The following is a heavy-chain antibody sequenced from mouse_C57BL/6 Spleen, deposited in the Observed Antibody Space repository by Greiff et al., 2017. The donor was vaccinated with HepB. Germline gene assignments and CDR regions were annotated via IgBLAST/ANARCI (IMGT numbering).Heavy chain of an antibody. CDR2: IWTGGGT. CDR3: ARPYGSSLYAMDY. V-gene: IGHV2-9-1*01. D-gene: IGHD1-1*01. CDR1: GFSLTSYA. J-gene: IGHJ4*01. Sequence: VKLVESGPGLVAPSQSLSITCTVSGFSLTSYAISWVRQPPGKGLEWLGVIWTGGGTNYNSALKSRLSISQDNSKSQVFLKMNSLQTDDTARYYCARPYGSSLYAMDYWGQGTSVTVSS.